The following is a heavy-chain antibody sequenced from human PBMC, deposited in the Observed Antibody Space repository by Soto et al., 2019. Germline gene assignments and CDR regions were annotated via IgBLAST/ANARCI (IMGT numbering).Heavy chain of an antibody. CDR3: TRRYNWNDYYLDP. CDR2: SYYSGTS. V-gene: IGHV4-39*01. CDR1: GGSIRVQSYY. Sequence: PSETLSLTCTVSGGSIRVQSYYWTWIRQTPGKGLEWVGSSYYSGTSYFNPALKGRVTISVDTSTNQFSLRLTSVTAADTAVYYCTRRYNWNDYYLDPWGQGTLVTVS. J-gene: IGHJ5*02. D-gene: IGHD1-20*01.